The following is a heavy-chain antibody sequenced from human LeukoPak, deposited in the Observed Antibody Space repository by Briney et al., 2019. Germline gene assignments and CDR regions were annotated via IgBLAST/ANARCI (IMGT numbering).Heavy chain of an antibody. Sequence: SETLSLTCAVYSGSFSGYYWSWIRQPPGKGLEWIGEINHSGSTNYNPSLKSRVTISVDTSKNQFSLKLSSVTAADTAVYYCARDEYSSSWPYYFDYWGQGTLVTVSS. D-gene: IGHD6-13*01. J-gene: IGHJ4*02. V-gene: IGHV4-34*01. CDR3: ARDEYSSSWPYYFDY. CDR1: SGSFSGYY. CDR2: INHSGST.